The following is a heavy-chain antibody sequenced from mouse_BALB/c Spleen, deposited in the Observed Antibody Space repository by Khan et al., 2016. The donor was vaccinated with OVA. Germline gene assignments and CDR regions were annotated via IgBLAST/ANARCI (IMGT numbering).Heavy chain of an antibody. CDR3: ARGWGDNFYYAMDY. J-gene: IGHJ4*01. Sequence: EVELVESGGGLVKPGGSLKLSCAASGFAFSSYDMSWVRQTPEKRLEWVAYISSGGGTTYYPDTVKGRFTISRDNAKNTLYLQMSSLKSEDTAMYCCARGWGDNFYYAMDYWGQGMSVTVSS. CDR1: GFAFSSYD. V-gene: IGHV5-12-1*01. D-gene: IGHD1-3*01. CDR2: ISSGGGTT.